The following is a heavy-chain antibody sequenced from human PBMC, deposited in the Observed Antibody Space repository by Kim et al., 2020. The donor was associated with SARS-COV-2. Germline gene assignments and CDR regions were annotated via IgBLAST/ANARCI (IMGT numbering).Heavy chain of an antibody. CDR2: GST. V-gene: IGHV4-34*01. Sequence: GSTNYNPSLKSRVTISVDTSKNQFSLKLSSVTAADTAVYYCARGYGSGSGWGQGTLVTVSS. J-gene: IGHJ4*02. CDR3: ARGYGSGSG. D-gene: IGHD3-10*01.